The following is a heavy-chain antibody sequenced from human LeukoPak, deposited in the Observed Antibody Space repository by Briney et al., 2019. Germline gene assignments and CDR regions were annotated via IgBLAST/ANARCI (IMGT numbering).Heavy chain of an antibody. Sequence: PVASVKVSCKASGYTFTSYDINWVRQATGQGLGWMGWVNPNSGNTGYAQKFQGRVTMTRNTSISTAYMELSSLRSEDTAVYYCARGQLLWFGEAGTDYWGQGTLVTVSS. D-gene: IGHD3-10*01. CDR3: ARGQLLWFGEAGTDY. CDR1: GYTFTSYD. V-gene: IGHV1-8*01. CDR2: VNPNSGNT. J-gene: IGHJ4*02.